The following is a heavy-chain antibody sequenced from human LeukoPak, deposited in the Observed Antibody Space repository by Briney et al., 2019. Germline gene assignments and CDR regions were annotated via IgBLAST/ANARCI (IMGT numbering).Heavy chain of an antibody. J-gene: IGHJ4*02. Sequence: GGSMRLSCVGSGFTFRSHAMSWVRQAPEKGLEFVSGIYENGGTTYYADSVKGRFSISRDNSKNTLYLQMDSLRGEDTAVYYCAKDFRIGYSAHFDYWGQGALVTVSS. CDR2: IYENGGTT. CDR3: AKDFRIGYSAHFDY. V-gene: IGHV3-23*01. CDR1: GFTFRSHA. D-gene: IGHD2-21*01.